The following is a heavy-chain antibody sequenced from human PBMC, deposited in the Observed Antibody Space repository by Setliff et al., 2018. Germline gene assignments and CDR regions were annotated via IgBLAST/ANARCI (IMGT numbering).Heavy chain of an antibody. V-gene: IGHV3-20*04. Sequence: GESLKISCAASGFTFDDFGMSWVRQAPGKGLEWVSGINRNGGRISYADSVKGRFTVSRDHAKNSLSLQMNSLRAEDTALYYCAREGDSGWYGGGIDYWGQGTLVTVSS. D-gene: IGHD6-19*01. CDR1: GFTFDDFG. J-gene: IGHJ4*02. CDR2: INRNGGRI. CDR3: AREGDSGWYGGGIDY.